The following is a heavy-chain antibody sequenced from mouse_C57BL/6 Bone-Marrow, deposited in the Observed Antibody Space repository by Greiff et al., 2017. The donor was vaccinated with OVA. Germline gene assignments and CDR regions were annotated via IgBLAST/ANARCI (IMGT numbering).Heavy chain of an antibody. CDR1: GYTFTSYG. J-gene: IGHJ1*03. Sequence: VHLVESGAELARPGASVKLSCKASGYTFTSYGISWVKQRTGQGLEWIGEIYPRSGNTYYNEKFKGKATLTADKSSSTAYMELRSLTSVDSAVYVCAREGVYYDYDVGWYFDVWGTGTTVTVSS. V-gene: IGHV1-81*01. CDR2: IYPRSGNT. D-gene: IGHD2-4*01. CDR3: AREGVYYDYDVGWYFDV.